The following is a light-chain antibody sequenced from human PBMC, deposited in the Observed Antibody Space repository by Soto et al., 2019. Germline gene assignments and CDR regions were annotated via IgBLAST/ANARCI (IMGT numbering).Light chain of an antibody. V-gene: IGKV3-20*01. CDR2: GAS. J-gene: IGKJ5*01. CDR3: QQCGRAPIT. CDR1: QSVSSSY. Sequence: EIVMTQSPATLSVSPGERSTLSCCVSQSVSSSYLAWYQQKPGLAPRLLIYGASSRATGIPDRFGGSGSGTDFTLTISRLEHEDFAVYYCQQCGRAPITFGQGTRLEIK.